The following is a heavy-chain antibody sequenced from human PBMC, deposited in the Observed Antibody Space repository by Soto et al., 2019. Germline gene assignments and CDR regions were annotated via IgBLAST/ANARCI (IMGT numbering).Heavy chain of an antibody. Sequence: QVQLVESGGGVVQPGRSLRLSCAASGFTFSSYGMHWVRQAPGKGLEWVAVIWYDGSNKYYADSVKGRFTISRDNSKNTLYLQMNSLRAEDTAVYYCARDRWSSSSLDYWGQGTLVTVSS. CDR3: ARDRWSSSSLDY. V-gene: IGHV3-33*01. D-gene: IGHD6-6*01. CDR2: IWYDGSNK. CDR1: GFTFSSYG. J-gene: IGHJ4*02.